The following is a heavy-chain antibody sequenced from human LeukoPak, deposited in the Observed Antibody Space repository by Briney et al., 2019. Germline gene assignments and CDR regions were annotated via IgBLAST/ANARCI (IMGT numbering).Heavy chain of an antibody. CDR1: GFTFSSYA. CDR3: AKAGYYVSSGYYHY. CDR2: ISGSGGST. Sequence: GGSLRLSCAASGFTFSSYAMSWVRQAPGKGLEWVSAISGSGGSTYYADSVKGRFTISRDNSKNTLYLQMNSLRAEDTAVYYCAKAGYYVSSGYYHYWGQGTLVTVSS. D-gene: IGHD3-22*01. V-gene: IGHV3-23*01. J-gene: IGHJ4*02.